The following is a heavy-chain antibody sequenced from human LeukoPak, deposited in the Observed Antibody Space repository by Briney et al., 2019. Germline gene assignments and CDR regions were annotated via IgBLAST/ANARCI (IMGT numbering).Heavy chain of an antibody. Sequence: SETLSLTCTVSGDSVSGISFYWSWIRQPPGKGLQYIGYIQYSGSTNYNPSLNSRVTMSVDTSKNQFSLKLSSVTAADTAVYYCARGLSGQYQLLLRQDNWFDPWGQGTLVTVSS. CDR1: GDSVSGISFY. J-gene: IGHJ5*02. D-gene: IGHD2-2*01. CDR2: IQYSGST. V-gene: IGHV4-61*01. CDR3: ARGLSGQYQLLLRQDNWFDP.